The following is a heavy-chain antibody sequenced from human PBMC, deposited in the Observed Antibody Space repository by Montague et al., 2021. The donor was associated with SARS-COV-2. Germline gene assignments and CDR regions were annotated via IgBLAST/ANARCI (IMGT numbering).Heavy chain of an antibody. CDR2: IKEDGGQK. Sequence: SLRLSCAASGFIVSHYGMHWARQAPGKGLEWVANIKEDGGQKYYVDSVKGRFTISRDNAKNSLYLQMNSLRAEDTAVYYCARDPNCGSTSCYYHYWGQGTLVTVSS. CDR1: GFIVSHYG. D-gene: IGHD2-2*01. J-gene: IGHJ4*02. V-gene: IGHV3-7*01. CDR3: ARDPNCGSTSCYYHY.